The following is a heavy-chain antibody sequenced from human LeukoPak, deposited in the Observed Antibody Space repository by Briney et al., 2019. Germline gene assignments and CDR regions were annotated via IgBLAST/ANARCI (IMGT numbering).Heavy chain of an antibody. V-gene: IGHV4-61*02. D-gene: IGHD2-15*01. CDR2: IYTSGST. Sequence: SETLSLTCTVSGGSISSGSYYWSWIRQPAGKGLEWIGRIYTSGSTNYNPSLKSRVTISVDTSKNQFSLKLSSVTAADTAVYYCARVTPSAYCSGGSCCPNFDYWGQGTLVTVSS. CDR1: GGSISSGSYY. CDR3: ARVTPSAYCSGGSCCPNFDY. J-gene: IGHJ4*02.